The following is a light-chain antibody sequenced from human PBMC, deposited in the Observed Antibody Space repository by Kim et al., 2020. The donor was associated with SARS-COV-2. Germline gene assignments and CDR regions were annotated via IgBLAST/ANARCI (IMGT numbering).Light chain of an antibody. J-gene: IGLJ3*02. CDR2: ADT. Sequence: QKITITCRASSSNIVAGYDGYWNRQLPGTTPKLLVYADTSRPSGVSDRFSGSKSGTSASLAITGLQGEDEADYYCQSFDGSLSGWVFGGGTQLTVL. CDR1: SSNIVAGYD. CDR3: QSFDGSLSGWV. V-gene: IGLV1-40*01.